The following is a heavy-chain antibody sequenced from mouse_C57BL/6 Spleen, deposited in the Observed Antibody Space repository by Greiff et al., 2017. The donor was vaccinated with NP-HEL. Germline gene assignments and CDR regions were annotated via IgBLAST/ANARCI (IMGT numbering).Heavy chain of an antibody. J-gene: IGHJ3*01. CDR1: GFTFSDYG. CDR2: ISSGSSTI. D-gene: IGHD1-1*01. Sequence: EVQLVESGGGLVKPGGSLKLSCAASGFTFSDYGMHWVRQAPEKGLEWVAYISSGSSTIYYADTVKGRFTISRDNAKNTLVLQMTSLRSEDTAMYYCARPSYGSSFQAWFAYWGQGTLVTVSA. CDR3: ARPSYGSSFQAWFAY. V-gene: IGHV5-17*01.